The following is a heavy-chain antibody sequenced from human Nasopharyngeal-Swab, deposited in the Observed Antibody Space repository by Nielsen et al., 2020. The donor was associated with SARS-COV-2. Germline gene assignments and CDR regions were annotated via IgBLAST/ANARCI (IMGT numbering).Heavy chain of an antibody. CDR1: GGSLSSGGYY. D-gene: IGHD3-22*01. Sequence: SETLSLTCTVSGGSLSSGGYYWSWIRQNPGKGLEWIGYIYYSGSTYYNPSLKSRVTISVDTSKNQFSLKLSSVTAADTAVYYCAREVRWGVVGYCYYGMDVWGQGTTVTVSS. CDR3: AREVRWGVVGYCYYGMDV. CDR2: IYYSGST. J-gene: IGHJ6*02. V-gene: IGHV4-31*03.